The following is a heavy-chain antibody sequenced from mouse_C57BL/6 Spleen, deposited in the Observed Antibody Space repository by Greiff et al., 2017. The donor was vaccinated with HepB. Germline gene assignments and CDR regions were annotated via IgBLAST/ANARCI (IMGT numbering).Heavy chain of an antibody. D-gene: IGHD1-1*01. CDR2: IDPENGDT. CDR1: GFNIKDDY. CDR3: TTVSSYSHFDY. J-gene: IGHJ2*01. V-gene: IGHV14-4*01. Sequence: EVKLMESGAELVRPGASVKLSCTASGFNIKDDYMHWVKQRPEQGLEWIGWIDPENGDTEYASKFQGKATITADTSSNTAYLQLSSLTSEDTAVYYCTTVSSYSHFDYWGQGTTLTVSS.